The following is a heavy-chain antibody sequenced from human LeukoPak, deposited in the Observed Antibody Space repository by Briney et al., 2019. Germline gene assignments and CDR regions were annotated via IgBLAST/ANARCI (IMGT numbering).Heavy chain of an antibody. CDR1: GYTLTELS. V-gene: IGHV1-24*01. J-gene: IGHJ4*02. CDR2: FDPEDGET. CDR3: ARALYCSSTSCSGGNFDY. Sequence: GASVKVSCKVSGYTLTELSMHWVRQAPGKGLEWMGGFDPEDGETIYAQKFQGRVTMTEDTSTDTAYMELSRLRSDDTAVYYCARALYCSSTSCSGGNFDYWGQGTLVTVSS. D-gene: IGHD2-2*01.